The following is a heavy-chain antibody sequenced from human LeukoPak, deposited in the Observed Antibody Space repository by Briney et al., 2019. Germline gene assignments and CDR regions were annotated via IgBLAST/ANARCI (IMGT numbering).Heavy chain of an antibody. D-gene: IGHD3-3*01. V-gene: IGHV4-34*01. J-gene: IGHJ5*02. CDR3: ARGLSYDFWSGFQSCWFDP. Sequence: SETLSLTCAVYGGSFSGYYWSWIRQPPGKGLEWIGEINHSGSTNYNPSLKSRVTISVDTSKNQFSLKLSSVTAADTAVYYCARGLSYDFWSGFQSCWFDPWGQGILVTVSS. CDR1: GGSFSGYY. CDR2: INHSGST.